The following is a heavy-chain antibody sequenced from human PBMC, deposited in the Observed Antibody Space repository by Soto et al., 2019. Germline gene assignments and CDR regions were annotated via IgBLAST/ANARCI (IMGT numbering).Heavy chain of an antibody. J-gene: IGHJ4*02. CDR2: ISAYNGNT. CDR3: ASAPYQLLSLTFGY. D-gene: IGHD2-2*01. Sequence: QVQLVQSGAAVKKPGASVKVSCKASGYTFTSYGISWVRQAPGQGLDWMGWISAYNGNTNYAQKLQGRVTMTTDTITSTAYMELRSLRSDDTAVYYGASAPYQLLSLTFGYWGQGTQVTVPS. V-gene: IGHV1-18*01. CDR1: GYTFTSYG.